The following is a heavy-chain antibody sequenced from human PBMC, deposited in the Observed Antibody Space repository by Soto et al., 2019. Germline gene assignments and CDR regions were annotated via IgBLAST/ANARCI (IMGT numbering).Heavy chain of an antibody. CDR3: ARDGGTLGFDY. J-gene: IGHJ4*02. CDR2: IMPDGSEK. D-gene: IGHD3-3*01. V-gene: IGHV3-7*01. Sequence: GGSLRLSCAASGVSFSTSWMTWVRQAPGKGLEWVAKIMPDGSEKYYVDSVEGRFTISRDNAKNSLFLQMNSLRGDDTAVYYCARDGGTLGFDYWGKGTLVTVSS. CDR1: GVSFSTSW.